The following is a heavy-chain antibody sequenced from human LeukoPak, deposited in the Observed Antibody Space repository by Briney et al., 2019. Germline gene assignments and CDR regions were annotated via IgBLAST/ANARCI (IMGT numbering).Heavy chain of an antibody. V-gene: IGHV3-7*01. CDR2: INPEGSAK. J-gene: IGHJ4*02. Sequence: GGSLRLSCAASGFTFVGHWMSWVRQAPGKGLEWVAMINPEGSAKYYMDSVEGRFTISRDNSKTSLYLQLNSLRAEDTAVYYCAGDWRDEFTPLFIWGQGTPVTVSS. D-gene: IGHD3-3*01. CDR3: AGDWRDEFTPLFI. CDR1: GFTFVGHW.